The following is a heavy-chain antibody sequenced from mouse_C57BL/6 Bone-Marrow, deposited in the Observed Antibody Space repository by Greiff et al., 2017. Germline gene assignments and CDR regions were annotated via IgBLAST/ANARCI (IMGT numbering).Heavy chain of an antibody. J-gene: IGHJ3*01. D-gene: IGHD2-4*01. CDR1: GYTFTSYW. Sequence: QVQLQQPGAELVRPGTSVKLSCKASGYTFTSYWMHWVKQRPGQGLEWIGVIDPSDSYTNYNQKFKGKATLTVDTSSSTAYMQLSSLTSEDSAVYYCARELIYYDYVAWFAYWGQETLVTVSA. CDR2: IDPSDSYT. CDR3: ARELIYYDYVAWFAY. V-gene: IGHV1-59*01.